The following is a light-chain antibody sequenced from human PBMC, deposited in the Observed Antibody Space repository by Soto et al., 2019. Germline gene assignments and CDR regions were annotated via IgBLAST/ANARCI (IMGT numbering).Light chain of an antibody. CDR3: SSKAGSNNLGVV. Sequence: QSALTQPPSASGSPGQSVAISCTGTSSDVGGYNDVSWYQQHPGKAPKLMIYEVTERPSGVPDRFSGSKSGNTASLTVSGLQADVEADYYCSSKAGSNNLGVVFGGGTKVTVL. CDR2: EVT. V-gene: IGLV2-8*01. J-gene: IGLJ2*01. CDR1: SSDVGGYND.